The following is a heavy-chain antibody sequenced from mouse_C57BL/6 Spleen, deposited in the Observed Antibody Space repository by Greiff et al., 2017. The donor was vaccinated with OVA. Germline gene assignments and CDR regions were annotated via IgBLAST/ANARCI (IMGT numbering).Heavy chain of an antibody. D-gene: IGHD1-1*01. V-gene: IGHV1-69*01. Sequence: QVQLKQSGAELVMPGASVKLSCKASGYTFTSYWMHWVKQRPGQGLEWIGEIDPSDSYTNYNQKFKGKSTLTVDKSSSTAYMQLSSLTSEDSAVYYCARSDYGSSTAYWGQGTLVTVSA. J-gene: IGHJ3*01. CDR2: IDPSDSYT. CDR3: ARSDYGSSTAY. CDR1: GYTFTSYW.